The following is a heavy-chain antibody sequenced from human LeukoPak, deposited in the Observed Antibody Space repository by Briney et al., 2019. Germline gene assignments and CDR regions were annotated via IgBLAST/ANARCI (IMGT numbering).Heavy chain of an antibody. D-gene: IGHD3-9*01. CDR2: ISKDGSNE. V-gene: IGHV3-30*18. J-gene: IGHJ6*03. Sequence: PGGSLRLSCAASGLTFSGYGMHWVRQAPGKGLEWVAVISKDGSNEYYADSVKGRLAISRDNSKNTLYLQMNSLRAEDTAVYYCAKGVGSSWLSTLSQVAMDVWGKGTTVTVSS. CDR1: GLTFSGYG. CDR3: AKGVGSSWLSTLSQVAMDV.